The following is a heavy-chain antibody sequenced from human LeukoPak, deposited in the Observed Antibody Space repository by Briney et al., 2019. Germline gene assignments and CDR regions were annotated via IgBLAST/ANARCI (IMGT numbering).Heavy chain of an antibody. CDR2: INPSGGST. V-gene: IGHV1-46*01. CDR3: ARRYCSGGSCYYLDY. Sequence: ASVKVSCKASGYTFTSYYMHWVRQAPGQGPEWMGIINPSGGSTSYAQKFQGRVTMTRDTSTSTVYMELSSLRSEDTAVYYCARRYCSGGSCYYLDYWGQGTLVTVSS. CDR1: GYTFTSYY. J-gene: IGHJ4*02. D-gene: IGHD2-15*01.